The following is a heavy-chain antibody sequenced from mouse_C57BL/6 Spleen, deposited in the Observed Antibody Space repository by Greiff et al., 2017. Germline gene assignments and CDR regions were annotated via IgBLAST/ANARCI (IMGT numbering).Heavy chain of an antibody. Sequence: QVQLQQPGAELVRPGTSVKLSCKASGYTFTSYWMHWVKQRPGQGLEWIGVIDPSDSYTNYNQKFKGKATLTVDTSSSTAYMQLSSLTSADSAVDVCAAYYGSTDWYFDVWGTGTTVTVSS. D-gene: IGHD1-1*01. J-gene: IGHJ1*03. CDR1: GYTFTSYW. CDR3: AAYYGSTDWYFDV. V-gene: IGHV1-59*01. CDR2: IDPSDSYT.